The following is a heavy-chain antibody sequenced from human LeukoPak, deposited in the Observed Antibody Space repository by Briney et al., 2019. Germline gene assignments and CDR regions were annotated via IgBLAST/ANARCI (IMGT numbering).Heavy chain of an antibody. CDR3: ARTLGRGPGGHFDY. D-gene: IGHD3-10*01. J-gene: IGHJ4*02. CDR1: GLIYSDSY. Sequence: PGGSLRLSCAASGLIYSDSYMTWIRQAPGKGLEWVSYISSSGSYTNYADSVQGRFTVSRDNAKNSLFLHMTSPRAEDTALYYCARTLGRGPGGHFDYWGQGTLVIVSS. V-gene: IGHV3-11*03. CDR2: ISSSGSYT.